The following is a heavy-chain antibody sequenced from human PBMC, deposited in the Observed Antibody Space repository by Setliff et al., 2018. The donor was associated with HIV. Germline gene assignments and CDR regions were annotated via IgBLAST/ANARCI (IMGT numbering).Heavy chain of an antibody. CDR2: IDYTGST. J-gene: IGHJ4*02. CDR3: ARDDTGVRGHIDY. Sequence: PSETLSLTCTVSGGSISTSRHYWGWIRQPPGKGLEWIGSIDYTGSTYYNPSLTSRVTISVDTSKNQFSLKLSSVTAADTAVYYCARDDTGVRGHIDYWGQGTLVTVSS. CDR1: GGSISTSRHY. D-gene: IGHD3-10*01. V-gene: IGHV4-39*07.